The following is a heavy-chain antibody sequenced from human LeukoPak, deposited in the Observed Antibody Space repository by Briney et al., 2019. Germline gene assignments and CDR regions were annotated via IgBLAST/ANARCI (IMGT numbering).Heavy chain of an antibody. J-gene: IGHJ6*03. D-gene: IGHD5-24*01. V-gene: IGHV1-18*01. CDR1: GYTFTSYG. CDR2: ISAYNGNT. CDR3: AGGPNYGRWDYYYYMDV. Sequence: GASVKVSCKASGYTFTSYGISWVRQAPGQGLEWMGWISAYNGNTNYAQKLQGRVTMTTDTSTSTAYMELRSLRSDDTAVYYCAGGPNYGRWDYYYYMDVWGKGTTVTVSS.